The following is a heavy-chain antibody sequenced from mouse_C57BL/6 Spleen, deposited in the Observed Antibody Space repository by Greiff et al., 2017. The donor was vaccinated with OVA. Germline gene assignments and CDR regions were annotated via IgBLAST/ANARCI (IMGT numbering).Heavy chain of an antibody. CDR3: ARRYFDV. J-gene: IGHJ1*03. V-gene: IGHV5-17*01. Sequence: EVKLEESGGGLVKPGGSLKLSCAASGFTFSDYGMHWVRQAPEKGLEWVAYISSGSSTIYYADTVKGRFTISRDNAKNTLFLQMTSLGSEDTAMYYCARRYFDVWGTGTTVTVSS. CDR2: ISSGSSTI. CDR1: GFTFSDYG.